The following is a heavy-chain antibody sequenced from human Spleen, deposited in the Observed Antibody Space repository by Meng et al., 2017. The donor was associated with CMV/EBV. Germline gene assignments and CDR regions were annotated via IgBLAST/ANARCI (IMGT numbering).Heavy chain of an antibody. J-gene: IGHJ3*02. Sequence: GESLKISCAASAFTFSSYEMNWVRQAPGKGLEWVSYISSSGSTIYCADSVKGRFTISRDNAKNSLYLHMNSLRAEDTAVYYCARAIKQLVPGAFDIWGQGTMVTVSS. V-gene: IGHV3-48*03. CDR2: ISSSGSTI. D-gene: IGHD6-6*01. CDR3: ARAIKQLVPGAFDI. CDR1: AFTFSSYE.